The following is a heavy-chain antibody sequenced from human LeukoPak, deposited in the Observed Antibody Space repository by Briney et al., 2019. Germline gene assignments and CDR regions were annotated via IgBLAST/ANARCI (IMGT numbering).Heavy chain of an antibody. CDR1: GGSISSSSYY. CDR2: INHSGST. Sequence: PSETLSLTCAVSGGSISSSSYYWGWIRQPPGKGLEWIGEINHSGSTNYNPSLKSRVTISVDTSKYQFSLKLSSVTAADTAVYYCARGIRRHYYGSGSYYNTGRRIGDYFDYWGQGTLVTVSS. D-gene: IGHD3-10*01. V-gene: IGHV4-39*07. CDR3: ARGIRRHYYGSGSYYNTGRRIGDYFDY. J-gene: IGHJ4*02.